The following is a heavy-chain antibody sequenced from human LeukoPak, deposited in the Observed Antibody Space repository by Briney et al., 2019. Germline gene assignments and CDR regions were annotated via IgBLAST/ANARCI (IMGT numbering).Heavy chain of an antibody. Sequence: SETLSLTCAVYGGSFSGYYWSWIRQPPGKGLEWIGEINHSGSTNYNPSLKSRVTISVDTSKNQFSLKLSSVTAADTAVYYCASRGMQPLGAFDYWGQGTLVTVSS. D-gene: IGHD6-13*01. V-gene: IGHV4-34*01. CDR1: GGSFSGYY. CDR2: INHSGST. CDR3: ASRGMQPLGAFDY. J-gene: IGHJ4*02.